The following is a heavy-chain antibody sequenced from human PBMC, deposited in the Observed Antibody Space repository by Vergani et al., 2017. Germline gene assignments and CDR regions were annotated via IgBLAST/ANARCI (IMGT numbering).Heavy chain of an antibody. D-gene: IGHD3-10*01. J-gene: IGHJ5*02. CDR3: ARPDPNGSGSVGWFDP. Sequence: EVQLLESGGGLVQPGGSLRLSCAASGFPFSSYAMSWVRQAPGKGLEWVSAISGSGDNTYYADSVKGRFTISRDNSKNTLYLQMNSLRAEDTAVYYCARPDPNGSGSVGWFDPWGQGTLVTVSS. CDR2: ISGSGDNT. CDR1: GFPFSSYA. V-gene: IGHV3-23*01.